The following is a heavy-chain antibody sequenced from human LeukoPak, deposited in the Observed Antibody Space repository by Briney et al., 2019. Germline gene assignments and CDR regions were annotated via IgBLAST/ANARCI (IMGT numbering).Heavy chain of an antibody. CDR2: INHSGST. V-gene: IGHV4-34*01. J-gene: IGHJ4*02. CDR1: GGSFSGYY. CDR3: ARGRLWLVDY. D-gene: IGHD6-19*01. Sequence: SGTLSLTCAVYGGSFSGYYWSWIRQPPGKGLEWIGEINHSGSTNYNPSLKSRVTISVDTSKNQFSLKLSSVTAADTAVYYCARGRLWLVDYWGQGTLVTVSS.